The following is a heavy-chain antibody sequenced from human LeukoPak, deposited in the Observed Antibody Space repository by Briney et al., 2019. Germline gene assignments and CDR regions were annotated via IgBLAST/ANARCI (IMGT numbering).Heavy chain of an antibody. CDR3: ARDMVTY. J-gene: IGHJ4*02. V-gene: IGHV3-7*01. CDR2: INKDGSEI. CDR1: GFTFSNYW. D-gene: IGHD3-10*01. Sequence: GGSLRLSCAASGFTFSNYWMSWVRQAPGKGLEWVAHINKDGSEIYYVDSVKGRFTISRDNAKSSLSLQMNSLRVEDTAVYYCARDMVTYWGQGILVTVSS.